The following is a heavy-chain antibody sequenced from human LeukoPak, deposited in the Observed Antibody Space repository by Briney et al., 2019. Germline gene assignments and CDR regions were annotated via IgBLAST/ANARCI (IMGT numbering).Heavy chain of an antibody. Sequence: PGGSLRLSCTASGFNFDDKTMHWVRQSPGKGLEWVSGISWNSEKRDYADSVKGRLTISRDNAKNSLYLQMSSLRTEDTALYYCAKDVVAIFTGAFFDSWGKGTQVTVSS. CDR2: ISWNSEKR. D-gene: IGHD2-21*01. CDR1: GFNFDDKT. J-gene: IGHJ4*02. CDR3: AKDVVAIFTGAFFDS. V-gene: IGHV3-9*01.